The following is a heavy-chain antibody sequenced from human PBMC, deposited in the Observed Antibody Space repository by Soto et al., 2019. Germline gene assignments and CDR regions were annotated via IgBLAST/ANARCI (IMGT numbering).Heavy chain of an antibody. J-gene: IGHJ4*02. CDR2: INIVGGAT. CDR1: GFTFSNYA. CDR3: TKKYYFDS. Sequence: PGGSLRLSCVASGFTFSNYAMSWVRQAPAKAPEWVSSINIVGGATNYADSVRGRFAMSRDDSTDTVFLQMNSLRADDTDVYYCTKKYYFDSWGQGNLVTVS. V-gene: IGHV3-23*01.